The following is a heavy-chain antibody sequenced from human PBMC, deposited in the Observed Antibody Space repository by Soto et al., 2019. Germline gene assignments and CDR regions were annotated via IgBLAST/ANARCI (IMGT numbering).Heavy chain of an antibody. J-gene: IGHJ4*02. V-gene: IGHV3-30*03. CDR1: GFTFSSYG. D-gene: IGHD2-2*01. CDR3: ARDGCASTSCYCDY. CDR2: ISYDGSST. Sequence: AGGSLRLSCAVSGFTFSSYGMHWVRQAPGKGLEWVAVISYDGSSTYSADSVKGRFTISRDNSKNTLYLQMNSLRPEDTAVYYCARDGCASTSCYCDYWGQGTLVTVSS.